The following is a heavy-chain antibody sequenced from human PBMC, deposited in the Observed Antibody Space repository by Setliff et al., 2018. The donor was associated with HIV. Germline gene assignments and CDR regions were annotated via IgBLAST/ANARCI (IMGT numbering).Heavy chain of an antibody. CDR3: AREATPRHSSGWVYFDY. V-gene: IGHV3-66*01. Sequence: HPGGSLRLSCVASGITVSGIYMTWVRQAPGKGLEWVSVINGGTTTYYADSVKGRFTMSRDNAKDSVYLQMNTLRVEDTAVYYCAREATPRHSSGWVYFDYWGQGMMVTVSS. J-gene: IGHJ4*02. CDR1: GITVSGIY. D-gene: IGHD6-19*01. CDR2: INGGTTT.